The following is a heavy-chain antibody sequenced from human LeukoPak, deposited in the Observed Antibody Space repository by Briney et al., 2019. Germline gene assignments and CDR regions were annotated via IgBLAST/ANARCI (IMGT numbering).Heavy chain of an antibody. D-gene: IGHD2-15*01. V-gene: IGHV3-74*01. CDR3: ARAQTGSCYSTVDY. J-gene: IGHJ4*02. Sequence: GGSLRLSCEASGFNFSRYWMHWVRQAPGKGLVWVSRVNADGSSTRYADSVKGRFTISRDNSKNTLYLQMNSLRAEDTAMFYCARAQTGSCYSTVDYWGQGTLVTVSS. CDR1: GFNFSRYW. CDR2: VNADGSST.